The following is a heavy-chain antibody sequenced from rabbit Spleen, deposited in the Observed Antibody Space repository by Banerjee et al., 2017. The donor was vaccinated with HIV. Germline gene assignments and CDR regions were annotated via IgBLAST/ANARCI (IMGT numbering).Heavy chain of an antibody. D-gene: IGHD1-1*01. CDR1: GFDFSSNA. CDR2: IDNGSSGRT. J-gene: IGHJ4*01. Sequence: QQQLVESGGDLVKPGASLTLTCKASGFDFSSNAMCWVRQAPGKGPEWIACIDNGSSGRTYYASWAKGRFTISKPSSTTVTLQMTSLTAADTATYFCASGVITYWGAFKLWGQGTLVTVS. V-gene: IGHV1S45*01. CDR3: ASGVITYWGAFKL.